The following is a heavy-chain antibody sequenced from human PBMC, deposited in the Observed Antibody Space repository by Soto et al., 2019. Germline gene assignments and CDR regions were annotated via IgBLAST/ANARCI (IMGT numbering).Heavy chain of an antibody. D-gene: IGHD2-21*01. CDR2: ISGNGRTT. Sequence: EVQLVESGGDLVQPGGSLRLSCTASEFTFSDFWMHWVRQTPGKGLMWVSQISGNGRTTAYADSVKGRFTISRDNAKNTLYLQMNSLTVDDTAMYYCARAIPNGHGLGDPWGQGTLVTVSS. CDR3: ARAIPNGHGLGDP. J-gene: IGHJ5*02. CDR1: EFTFSDFW. V-gene: IGHV3-74*01.